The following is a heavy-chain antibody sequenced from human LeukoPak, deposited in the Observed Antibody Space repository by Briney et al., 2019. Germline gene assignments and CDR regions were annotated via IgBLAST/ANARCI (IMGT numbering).Heavy chain of an antibody. CDR1: GFTFSRHG. CDR3: AKDDAWLQYND. Sequence: GGSLRHSCVASGFTFSRHGMNWVRQAPGKGLEWVSGISPSGDIKYYVDSVKGRFTVSRDNSKNTLYLQINSLRDEDTAVYYCAKDDAWLQYNDWGQGTLVTVSS. CDR2: ISPSGDIK. V-gene: IGHV3-23*01. D-gene: IGHD5-24*01. J-gene: IGHJ4*02.